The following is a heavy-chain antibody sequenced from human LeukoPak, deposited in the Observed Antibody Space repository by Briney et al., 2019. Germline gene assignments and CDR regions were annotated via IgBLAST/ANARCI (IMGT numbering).Heavy chain of an antibody. D-gene: IGHD5-18*01. CDR3: ARRRRYSYGQNLFDY. CDR2: IYHSGST. J-gene: IGHJ4*02. CDR1: GYSISSGYH. V-gene: IGHV4-38-2*02. Sequence: SETLSLTCTVSGYSISSGYHWGWIRQPPGKGLEWIGSIYHSGSTYYNPSLKSRVTISVDTSKNQFSLKLRSVTAADTAVYYCARRRRYSYGQNLFDYWGQGTLVTVSS.